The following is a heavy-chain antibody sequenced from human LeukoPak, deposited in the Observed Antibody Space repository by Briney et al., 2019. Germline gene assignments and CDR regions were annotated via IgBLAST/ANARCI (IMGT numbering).Heavy chain of an antibody. CDR2: IYPSGTT. D-gene: IGHD3-3*01. CDR1: GDSIGSRY. CDR3: ARDPFDFWSGSILD. Sequence: SETLSLTCTVSGDSIGSRYWSWIRQPAGKGLEWIGRIYPSGTTNYNPSLKSRVTISIDTSKNQFSLKLSSVTAADTAVYYCARDPFDFWSGSILDWGQGTLVTVSS. V-gene: IGHV4-4*07. J-gene: IGHJ4*02.